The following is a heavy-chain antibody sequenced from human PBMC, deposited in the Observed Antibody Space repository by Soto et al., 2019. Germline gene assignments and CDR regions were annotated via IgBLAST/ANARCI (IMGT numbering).Heavy chain of an antibody. CDR3: SRFIMVGGWFDPNYYHGMDV. D-gene: IGHD6-19*01. Sequence: QVQLVQSGAEVKKPGASVTVSCKTSGYTFSNYGINWVRQAPGQGLGWMGWISGYNGNTNYAQTVQGRVTMTTDTSTGTVYMELRSLKSDDTAIYYCSRFIMVGGWFDPNYYHGMDVWGHGTTVTVSS. CDR2: ISGYNGNT. V-gene: IGHV1-18*01. J-gene: IGHJ6*02. CDR1: GYTFSNYG.